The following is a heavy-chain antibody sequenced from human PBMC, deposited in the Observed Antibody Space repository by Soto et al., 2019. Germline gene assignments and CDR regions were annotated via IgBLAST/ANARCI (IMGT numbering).Heavy chain of an antibody. Sequence: SETLSLTCAVYGGSFSGYYWSWIRQPPGKGLEWIGEINHSGSTNYNPSLKSRVTISVDTSKNQFSLKLSSVTAADTAVYYCARGYRDIVVVVAATEYYFDYWGQGTLVTVSS. D-gene: IGHD2-15*01. V-gene: IGHV4-34*01. J-gene: IGHJ4*02. CDR3: ARGYRDIVVVVAATEYYFDY. CDR1: GGSFSGYY. CDR2: INHSGST.